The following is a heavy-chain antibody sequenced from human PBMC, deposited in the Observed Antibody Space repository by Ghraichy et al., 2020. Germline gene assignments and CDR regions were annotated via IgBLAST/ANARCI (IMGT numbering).Heavy chain of an antibody. CDR3: AREWFGELLRAFDI. D-gene: IGHD3-10*01. V-gene: IGHV1-69*13. CDR2: IIPIFGTA. CDR1: GGTFSSYA. J-gene: IGHJ3*02. Sequence: SVKVSCKASGGTFSSYAISLVRQAPGQGLEWMGGIIPIFGTANYAQKFQGRVTITADESTSTAYMELSSLRSEDTAVYYCAREWFGELLRAFDIWGQGTMVTVSS.